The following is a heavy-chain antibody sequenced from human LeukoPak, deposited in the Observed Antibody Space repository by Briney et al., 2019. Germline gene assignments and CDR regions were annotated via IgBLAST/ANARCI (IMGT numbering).Heavy chain of an antibody. CDR1: GFTFSDYY. CDR2: ISNSSTST. CDR3: ARMLEEGWFHP. Sequence: GGSLRLSCAASGFTFSDYYMNWIRQAPGKGLEWVSKISNSSTSTYYADSVKGRFTISRDNAKNSLYLEINSLRAEDTAVYYCARMLEEGWFHPWGEGAPVTLSS. D-gene: IGHD3-10*02. V-gene: IGHV3-11*01. J-gene: IGHJ5*02.